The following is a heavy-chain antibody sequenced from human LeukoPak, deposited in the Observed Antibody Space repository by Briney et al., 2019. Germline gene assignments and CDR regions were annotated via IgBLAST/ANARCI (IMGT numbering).Heavy chain of an antibody. D-gene: IGHD3-10*01. V-gene: IGHV4-30-4*01. CDR1: GGSIRSGDYY. J-gene: IGHJ5*02. CDR2: IYYIGSA. CDR3: ARYDSGSYHYSWFDP. Sequence: PSETLSLTCTVSGGSIRSGDYYWSWIRQPPGKGLEWIGYIYYIGSAYYNSSLKSRVTISVDTSKNQFSLKLTSVTAADTAVYYCARYDSGSYHYSWFDPWGQGTLVTASS.